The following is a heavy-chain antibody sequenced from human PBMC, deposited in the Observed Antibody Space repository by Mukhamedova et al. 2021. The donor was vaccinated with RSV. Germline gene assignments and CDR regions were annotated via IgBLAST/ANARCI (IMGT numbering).Heavy chain of an antibody. V-gene: IGHV3-49*02. D-gene: IGHD1-26*01. CDR2: IRSKAYGGTT. Sequence: QAPGKVLEWVGFIRSKAYGGTTEYAASVKGRFTISRDDSKSIAYLQMNSLKTEDTAVYYCTRDQTQRGSSGSEGYFDHWGQGTL. J-gene: IGHJ4*02. CDR3: TRDQTQRGSSGSEGYFDH.